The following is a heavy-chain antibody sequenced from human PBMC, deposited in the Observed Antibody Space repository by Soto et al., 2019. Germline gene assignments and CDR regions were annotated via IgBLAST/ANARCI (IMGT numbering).Heavy chain of an antibody. CDR3: ARVLGYYDILTGYVDY. D-gene: IGHD3-9*01. CDR1: GFTFSSYS. CDR2: ISSSSSTI. Sequence: EVQLVESGGGLVQPGGSLRLSCAASGFTFSSYSMNWVRQAPGKGLEWVSYISSSSSTIYYADSVKGRFTISRDNAKNSLYLQMNSLRAEDTAVYYCARVLGYYDILTGYVDYWGQGTLVTVSS. V-gene: IGHV3-48*01. J-gene: IGHJ4*02.